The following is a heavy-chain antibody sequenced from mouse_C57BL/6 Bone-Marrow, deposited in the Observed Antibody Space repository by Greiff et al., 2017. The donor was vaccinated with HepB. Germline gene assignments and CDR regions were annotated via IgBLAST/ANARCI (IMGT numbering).Heavy chain of an antibody. CDR1: GYTFTDYE. Sequence: QVQLKQSGAELVRPGASVTLSCKASGYTFTDYEMHWVKQTPVHGLEWIGAIDPETGGTAYNQKFKGKAILTADKSSSTAYMELRSLTSEDSAVYYCTGYGSGPAWCAYWGQGTLVTVSA. D-gene: IGHD1-1*01. CDR2: IDPETGGT. CDR3: TGYGSGPAWCAY. J-gene: IGHJ3*01. V-gene: IGHV1-15*01.